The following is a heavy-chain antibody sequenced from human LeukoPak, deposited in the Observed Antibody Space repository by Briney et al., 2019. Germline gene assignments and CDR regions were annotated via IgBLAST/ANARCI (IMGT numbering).Heavy chain of an antibody. CDR3: AKEAKCYDILTGSLKD. CDR1: GFTFSSYA. V-gene: IGHV3-23*01. J-gene: IGHJ4*02. Sequence: QPGGSLRLSCAASGFTFSSYAMSWVRQAPGKGLEWVSAISGSGGSTYYADSVKGRFTISRDNSKNTLYLQMNSLRAEDTAVYYCAKEAKCYDILTGSLKDWGQGTLVTVSS. CDR2: ISGSGGST. D-gene: IGHD3-9*01.